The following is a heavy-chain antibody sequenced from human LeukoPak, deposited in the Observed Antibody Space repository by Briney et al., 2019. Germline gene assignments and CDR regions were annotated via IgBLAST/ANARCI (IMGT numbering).Heavy chain of an antibody. Sequence: GGSLRLSCAASGFTFSSYSMIWVRQAPGKGLEWVSYISTGSSTIYYADSVKGRFTISRDNAKNSLYLQMNRLRDEDTAVYYCARDVERTGGTYYYGSGSPRGWGQGTLVTVSS. CDR1: GFTFSSYS. J-gene: IGHJ4*02. CDR2: ISTGSSTI. V-gene: IGHV3-48*02. CDR3: ARDVERTGGTYYYGSGSPRG. D-gene: IGHD3-10*01.